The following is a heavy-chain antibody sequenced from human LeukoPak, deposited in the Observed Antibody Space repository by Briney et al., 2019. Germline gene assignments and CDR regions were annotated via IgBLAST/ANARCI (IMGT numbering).Heavy chain of an antibody. J-gene: IGHJ3*02. D-gene: IGHD5-18*01. CDR2: ISYSGST. CDR3: ARDGRIQLWFAFDI. CDR1: GGSVSSGTYY. Sequence: PSETLSLTCTVSGGSVSSGTYYWSWIRQPPGKGLEWIGYISYSGSTNYNPSLKSRVTISVDTSKNQFSLKLSSVTAADTAVYYCARDGRIQLWFAFDIWGQGTMVTVSS. V-gene: IGHV4-61*01.